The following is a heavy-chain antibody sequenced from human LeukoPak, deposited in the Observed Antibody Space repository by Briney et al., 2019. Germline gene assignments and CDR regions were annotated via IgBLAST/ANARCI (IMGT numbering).Heavy chain of an antibody. CDR1: GFTFSSYA. CDR3: ARGYSSSWVLFDY. Sequence: GGSLRLSCVASGFTFSSYAMSWVRQAPGKGLERVSTCSGSGGSSYYANSVKGRFTISRDNSRNTLYLQMNSLRAEDTAIYYCARGYSSSWVLFDYWGQGTLVTVSS. CDR2: CSGSGGSS. J-gene: IGHJ4*02. V-gene: IGHV3-23*01. D-gene: IGHD6-13*01.